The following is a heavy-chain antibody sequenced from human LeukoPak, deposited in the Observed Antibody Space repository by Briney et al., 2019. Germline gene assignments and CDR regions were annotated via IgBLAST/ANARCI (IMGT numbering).Heavy chain of an antibody. CDR2: IPHDGSNK. V-gene: IGHV3-30*04. D-gene: IGHD2-2*01. CDR3: ARAQFPIVVVPVWFDP. CDR1: GFTFSSYA. J-gene: IGHJ5*02. Sequence: GGSLRLSCAASGFTFSSYAMHWVRQAPGRGLEWVAVIPHDGSNKYYADSVKGRFTISRDNSKNTLYLQMNSLRAEDTAVYYCARAQFPIVVVPVWFDPWGQGTLVTVSS.